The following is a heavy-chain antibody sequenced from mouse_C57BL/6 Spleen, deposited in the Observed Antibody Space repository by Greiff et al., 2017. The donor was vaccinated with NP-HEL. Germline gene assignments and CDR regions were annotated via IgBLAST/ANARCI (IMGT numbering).Heavy chain of an antibody. CDR2: IYPRSGNT. Sequence: VQLQQSGAELARPGASVKLSCKASGYTFTSYGISWVKQRTGQGLEWIGEIYPRSGNTYYNDKFKGKATLTADKSYSTAYMELRSLTSEDSAVYFGVGLRQEYYFDYWGQCTTLTVSS. D-gene: IGHD2-4*01. CDR1: GYTFTSYG. J-gene: IGHJ2*01. V-gene: IGHV1-81*01. CDR3: VGLRQEYYFDY.